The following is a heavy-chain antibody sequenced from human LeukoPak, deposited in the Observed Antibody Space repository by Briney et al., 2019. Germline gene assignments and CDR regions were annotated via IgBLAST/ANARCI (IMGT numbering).Heavy chain of an antibody. CDR3: AKEGTPQVSTWYDL. Sequence: PGGSLRLSCAASGVTLSPYGMHWVRQAPGKGLEWVAVISYEGGTQHYADSVKGRFIISRDNPRNTLYLQMNILRTEDTAVYYCAKEGTPQVSTWYDLWGQGTPVIVSS. J-gene: IGHJ5*02. CDR2: ISYEGGTQ. CDR1: GVTLSPYG. V-gene: IGHV3-30*18. D-gene: IGHD3-10*01.